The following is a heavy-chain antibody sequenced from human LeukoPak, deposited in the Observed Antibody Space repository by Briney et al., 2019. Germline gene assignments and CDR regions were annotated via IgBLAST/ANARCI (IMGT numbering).Heavy chain of an antibody. D-gene: IGHD5-24*01. Sequence: PSETLSLTCSVSGGSMTNLYWTWIRQPPGKGLEWIGDIYDSGSTRYNTSLESRVTISVDTSKNQFSLKLSSVTAADTAVYYCARGARAGYNLEPFDYWGQGTLVTVSS. CDR1: GGSMTNLY. CDR2: IYDSGST. V-gene: IGHV4-59*08. CDR3: ARGARAGYNLEPFDY. J-gene: IGHJ4*02.